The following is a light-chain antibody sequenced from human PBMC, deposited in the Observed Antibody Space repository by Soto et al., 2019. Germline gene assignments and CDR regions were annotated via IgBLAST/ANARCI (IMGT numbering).Light chain of an antibody. CDR3: QQDNSYSEA. CDR1: RSISSL. V-gene: IGKV1-5*01. Sequence: DIQMKQSPSTLSASVRDRVTITCRASRSISSLLAWYQQKPGKAPKLLIYDASSLESGVPSRFSGSGSGTEFTLTISSLQPDDFATYFCQQDNSYSEAFGQGTKVDIK. J-gene: IGKJ1*01. CDR2: DAS.